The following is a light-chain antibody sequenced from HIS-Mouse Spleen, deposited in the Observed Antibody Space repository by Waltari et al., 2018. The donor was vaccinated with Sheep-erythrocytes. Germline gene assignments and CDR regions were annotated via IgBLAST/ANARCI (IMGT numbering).Light chain of an antibody. CDR2: EGS. CDR3: CSYAGSSTPWV. J-gene: IGLJ3*02. V-gene: IGLV2-23*01. CDR1: RSDVGSYNL. Sequence: QSALTQPASVSGSPGQSITISCTRTRSDVGSYNLVSWYQQHPGKAPKLMSYEGSKRPSGVSNRFSGSKSGNTASLTISGLQAEDEADYYCCSYAGSSTPWVFGGGTKLTVL.